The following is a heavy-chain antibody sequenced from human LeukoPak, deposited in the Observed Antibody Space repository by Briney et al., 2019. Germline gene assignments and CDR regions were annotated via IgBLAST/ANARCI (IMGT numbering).Heavy chain of an antibody. V-gene: IGHV1-2*02. D-gene: IGHD2-2*01. CDR1: GYTFTGYY. J-gene: IGHJ4*02. CDR3: AREGPLYCSSTSCPGPFDY. Sequence: ASVKVSCKASGYTFTGYYMHWVRQAPGQGLEWMGWINPNSADTKIAQKFQGRVTMTRDTSISTAYMELSSLRSDDTAVYYCAREGPLYCSSTSCPGPFDYWGQGTLVTVSS. CDR2: INPNSADT.